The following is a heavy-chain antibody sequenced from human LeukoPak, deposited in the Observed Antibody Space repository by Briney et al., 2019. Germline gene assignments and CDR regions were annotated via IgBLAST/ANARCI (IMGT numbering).Heavy chain of an antibody. CDR2: IRSKANSYAT. CDR1: GFTFSGSA. J-gene: IGHJ4*02. D-gene: IGHD3-10*01. CDR3: TSLWFGEFYRDY. V-gene: IGHV3-73*01. Sequence: GGSLRLSCAASGFTFSGSAMHWVRQASGKGLEWVGRIRSKANSYATAYAASVKGRFTISRDDSRNTAYLQMNSLKTEDTAVYYCTSLWFGEFYRDYWGQGTLVTVSS.